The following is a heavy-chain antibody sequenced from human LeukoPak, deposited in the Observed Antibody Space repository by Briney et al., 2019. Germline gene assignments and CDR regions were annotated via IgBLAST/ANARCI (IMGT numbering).Heavy chain of an antibody. Sequence: PSETLSLTCTVSGGSISSSSYYWGWIRQPPGKGLEWIGSIYYSGYTYYNPSLESRVTISVDTSKNQFSLKLSSVTAADTAIYYCAKHYMGSSYNRGLDYWGQGTLVTVSS. D-gene: IGHD3-10*01. V-gene: IGHV4-39*01. CDR2: IYYSGYT. CDR3: AKHYMGSSYNRGLDY. J-gene: IGHJ4*02. CDR1: GGSISSSSYY.